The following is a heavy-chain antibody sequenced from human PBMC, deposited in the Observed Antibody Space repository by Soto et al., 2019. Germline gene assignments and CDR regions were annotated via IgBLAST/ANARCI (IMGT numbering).Heavy chain of an antibody. V-gene: IGHV3-7*01. Sequence: EVQLVESGGGLVQPGGSLRLSCAASGFTFSSDWMSWVRQAPGKGLEWVANIKQDGSEKYYVDSVKGRFTISRDNAKNSLYLQMNSLRAEDTAVYYCATTHPSGYDPLFDYWGQGTLVTVSS. J-gene: IGHJ4*02. CDR1: GFTFSSDW. CDR2: IKQDGSEK. CDR3: ATTHPSGYDPLFDY. D-gene: IGHD5-12*01.